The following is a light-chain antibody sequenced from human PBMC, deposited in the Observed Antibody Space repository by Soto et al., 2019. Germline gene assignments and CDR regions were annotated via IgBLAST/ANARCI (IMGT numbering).Light chain of an antibody. J-gene: IGKJ3*01. Sequence: DVGMTQSPLFLPVTLGQPASISCRSSQSLVYSDGNTYLYWFQQRPGQSPRRLIYKLSKRDSGGPDRISGSGSGTDFPLKISRVEAEDVAIYYCMQGTRCTLTFGTGTKVDIK. CDR3: MQGTRCTLT. CDR1: QSLVYSDGNTY. V-gene: IGKV2-30*01. CDR2: KLS.